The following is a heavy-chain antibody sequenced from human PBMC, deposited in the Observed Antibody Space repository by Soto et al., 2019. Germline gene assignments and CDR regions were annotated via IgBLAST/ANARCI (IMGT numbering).Heavy chain of an antibody. V-gene: IGHV4-61*01. J-gene: IGHJ4*02. D-gene: IGHD6-19*01. CDR1: GGSASSWSYY. CDR2: IYYSGST. Sequence: PTGTPSPTFPVPGGSASSWSYYWSWIRQPPGKGLEWIGHIYYSGSTNYNPSLKSRVTISVATSKNPFSLKLSAGAAADTAVYYCPRRAVAGVNYWGQGTLVTVSS. CDR3: PRRAVAGVNY.